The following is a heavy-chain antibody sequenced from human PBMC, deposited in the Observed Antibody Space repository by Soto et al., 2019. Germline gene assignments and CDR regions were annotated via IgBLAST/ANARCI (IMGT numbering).Heavy chain of an antibody. CDR1: GFTVFNNY. CDR2: IFSGGST. J-gene: IGHJ4*02. CDR3: ATHPSSLK. Sequence: EVQLAETGGGLVQPGGSLRLSCAASGFTVFNNYMSWVRQAPGEGLEWVSVIFSGGSTSYADSVKGRFTVSRDSSKNTLYLQMNSLRAEDTAVYYCATHPSSLKWGQGTLVTVSP. V-gene: IGHV3-53*02.